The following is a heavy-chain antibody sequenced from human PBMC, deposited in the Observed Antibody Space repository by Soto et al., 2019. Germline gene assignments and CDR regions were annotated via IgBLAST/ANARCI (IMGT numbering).Heavy chain of an antibody. J-gene: IGHJ5*02. CDR2: INSDGSST. V-gene: IGHV3-74*01. CDR1: GFTFSSYL. D-gene: IGHD3-3*01. Sequence: PGGSLRLSCAASGFTFSSYLMHWVRQAPGKGLVWVSRINSDGSSTSYADSVKGRFTISRDNAKNTLYLQMNSLRAEDTAVCYCARVSGEYYDFWSGSNWFDPWGQGTLVTVSS. CDR3: ARVSGEYYDFWSGSNWFDP.